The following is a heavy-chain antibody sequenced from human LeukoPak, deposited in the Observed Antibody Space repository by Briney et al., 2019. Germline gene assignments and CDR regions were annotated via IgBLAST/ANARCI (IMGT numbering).Heavy chain of an antibody. V-gene: IGHV4-34*01. D-gene: IGHD3-22*01. J-gene: IGHJ4*02. Sequence: SETLSLTCAVYGGSFSGYYWSWIRQPPGKGLEWIGEINHSGSTNYNPSLKSRVTISVDTSKNQFPLKLSSVTAADTAVYYCARGDSSGYYRHFDYWGQGTLVTVSS. CDR3: ARGDSSGYYRHFDY. CDR2: INHSGST. CDR1: GGSFSGYY.